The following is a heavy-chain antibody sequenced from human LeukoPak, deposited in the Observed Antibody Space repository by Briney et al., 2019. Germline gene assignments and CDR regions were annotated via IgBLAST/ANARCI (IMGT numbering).Heavy chain of an antibody. D-gene: IGHD5-24*01. Sequence: GGSLRLSCAASGFTFSSYAMSWVRQAPGKGLEWVSAISGSGGSTYYADSVKGQFTISRDNSKNTLYLQMNSLRAEDTAVYYCAKARMEMATIDYFDYWGQGTLVTVSS. CDR2: ISGSGGST. CDR3: AKARMEMATIDYFDY. CDR1: GFTFSSYA. V-gene: IGHV3-23*01. J-gene: IGHJ4*02.